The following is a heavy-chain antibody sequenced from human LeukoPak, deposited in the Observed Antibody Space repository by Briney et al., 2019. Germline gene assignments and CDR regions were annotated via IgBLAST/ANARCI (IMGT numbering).Heavy chain of an antibody. J-gene: IGHJ3*02. CDR2: ISSSSSHI. Sequence: GGSLRLSCAASGFTFSIYSMNRVRQAPGKGLEWVSCISSSSSHIYYSDSVKGRFTISRDNAKNSLYLQMNSLTAEDTAVYFCARDLRGLDAFDIWGQGTMVTVSS. V-gene: IGHV3-21*01. CDR3: ARDLRGLDAFDI. CDR1: GFTFSIYS.